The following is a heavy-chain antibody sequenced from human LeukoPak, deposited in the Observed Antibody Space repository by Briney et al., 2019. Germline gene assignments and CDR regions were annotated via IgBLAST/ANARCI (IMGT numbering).Heavy chain of an antibody. CDR1: GFTFSSYA. Sequence: GGSLRLSCAASGFTFSSYAMSWVRQAPGKGLECVSAISGSGGSTYYADSVKGRFTISRDNSKNTLYLQMNSLRAEDTAVYYCAKVHDYGDYGGDYWGQGTLVTVSS. V-gene: IGHV3-23*01. CDR2: ISGSGGST. D-gene: IGHD4-17*01. J-gene: IGHJ4*02. CDR3: AKVHDYGDYGGDY.